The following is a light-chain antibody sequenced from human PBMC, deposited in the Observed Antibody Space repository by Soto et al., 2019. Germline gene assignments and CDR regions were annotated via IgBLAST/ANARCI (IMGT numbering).Light chain of an antibody. CDR1: QSISSW. Sequence: DIQMTQSPSTLSASVGDRVTITCRASQSISSWLACYQQNPWKAPKLLIYDASSLESGVPSRFSRSGSGTAFTLTILSLQPDDFATSYCQQYNSYPWTFIQGTKVEIK. J-gene: IGKJ1*01. CDR3: QQYNSYPWT. CDR2: DAS. V-gene: IGKV1-5*01.